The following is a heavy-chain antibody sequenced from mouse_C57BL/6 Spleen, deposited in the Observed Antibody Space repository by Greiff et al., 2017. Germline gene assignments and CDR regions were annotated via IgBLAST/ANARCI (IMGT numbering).Heavy chain of an antibody. CDR3: TRLNAYFDY. Sequence: VQLQESGAELVRPGASVTLSCKASGYTFTDYEMHWVKQTPVHGLEWIGAIDPETGGTAYNQKFKGKAILTADKSSSTAYMELRSLTSEDSAVYYCTRLNAYFDYWGQGTTLTVSS. CDR1: GYTFTDYE. V-gene: IGHV1-15*01. CDR2: IDPETGGT. J-gene: IGHJ2*01.